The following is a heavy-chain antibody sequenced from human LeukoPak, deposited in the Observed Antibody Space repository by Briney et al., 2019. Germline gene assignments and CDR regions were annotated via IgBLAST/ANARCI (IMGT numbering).Heavy chain of an antibody. J-gene: IGHJ6*03. CDR2: IYYSGST. Sequence: PSDTLSLTCTVSGGSISSGGYYWSWIRQHPGKGLEWIGYIYYSGSTYYNPSLKSRVTISVDTSKNQFSLKLSSVTAADTAVYYCARGSYSSSWYPDTYYYYYYMDVWGKGTTVTVSS. V-gene: IGHV4-31*03. D-gene: IGHD6-13*01. CDR1: GGSISSGGYY. CDR3: ARGSYSSSWYPDTYYYYYYMDV.